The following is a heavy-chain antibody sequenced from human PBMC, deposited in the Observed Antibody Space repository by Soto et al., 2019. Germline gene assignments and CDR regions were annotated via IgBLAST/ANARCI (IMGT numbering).Heavy chain of an antibody. CDR1: GFTFSNYW. J-gene: IGHJ4*02. CDR2: IKHDGSEK. Sequence: GGSLRLSCAASGFTFSNYWMSWVRQAPGKGLEWVANIKHDGSEKYYVDSVKGRFTISRDNAKNSLYLQMNTLRPEDTAMYYCARVAYWGPGTQVTVSS. CDR3: ARVAY. V-gene: IGHV3-7*01.